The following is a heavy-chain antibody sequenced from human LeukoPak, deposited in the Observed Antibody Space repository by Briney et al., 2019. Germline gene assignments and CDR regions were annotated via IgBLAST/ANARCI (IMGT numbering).Heavy chain of an antibody. D-gene: IGHD3-22*01. V-gene: IGHV4-59*06. CDR1: GGSISNYY. CDR3: ARDRDYYDSSGYFDY. CDR2: IYYSGST. Sequence: SETLSLTCTVSGGSISNYYWSWIRQHPGKGLEWIGYIYYSGSTYYNPSLKSRVTISVDTSKNQFSLKLSSVTAADTAVYYCARDRDYYDSSGYFDYWGQGTLVTVSS. J-gene: IGHJ4*02.